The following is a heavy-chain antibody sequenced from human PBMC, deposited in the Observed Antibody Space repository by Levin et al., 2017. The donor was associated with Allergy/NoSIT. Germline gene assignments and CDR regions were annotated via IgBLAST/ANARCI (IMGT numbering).Heavy chain of an antibody. Sequence: GESLKISCKVSGDTLSELYMHWVRQAPGKGLEWMGGFDPEDYDIIYAQKFQGRVTMTEDTSTDTAYMELSSLRAEDTAVHYCTTYRRESVLTAHTRNLFDPWGQGTVVTVSS. V-gene: IGHV1-24*01. D-gene: IGHD3-9*01. CDR1: GDTLSELY. CDR3: TTYRRESVLTAHTRNLFDP. J-gene: IGHJ5*02. CDR2: FDPEDYDI.